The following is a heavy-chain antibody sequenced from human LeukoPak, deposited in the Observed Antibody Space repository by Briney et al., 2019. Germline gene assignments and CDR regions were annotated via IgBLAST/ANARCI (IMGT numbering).Heavy chain of an antibody. CDR1: GGSISSGGYS. CDR2: IYYSGST. Sequence: SETLSLTCAVSGGSISSGGYSWSWIRQPPGKGLEWIGYIYYSGSTYYNPSLKSRVTISVDTSKNQFSLKLSSVTAADTAVYYCARYYYDSSGYYYYYMDVWGKGTTVTVSS. CDR3: ARYYYDSSGYYYYYMDV. V-gene: IGHV4-30-4*07. D-gene: IGHD3-22*01. J-gene: IGHJ6*03.